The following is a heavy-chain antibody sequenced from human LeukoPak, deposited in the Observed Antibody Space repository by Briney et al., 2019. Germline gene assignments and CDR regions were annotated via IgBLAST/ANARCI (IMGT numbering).Heavy chain of an antibody. CDR1: GGSISSSSYY. D-gene: IGHD2-15*01. V-gene: IGHV4-39*01. CDR2: IYYSGST. J-gene: IGHJ4*02. Sequence: PSETLSLTCTVSGGSISSSSYYWGWIRQPPGKGLEWIGSIYYSGSTYYNPSLKSRVTISVDTSKNQFSLKPSSVTAADTAVYYCARYCSGGSCYSLMAFDYWGQGTLVTVSS. CDR3: ARYCSGGSCYSLMAFDY.